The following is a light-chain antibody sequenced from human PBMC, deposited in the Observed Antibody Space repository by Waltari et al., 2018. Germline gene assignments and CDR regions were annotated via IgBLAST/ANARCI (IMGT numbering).Light chain of an antibody. J-gene: IGLJ2*01. V-gene: IGLV3-1*01. CDR2: QDD. CDR3: QAWDGSAIL. CDR1: TLSDEY. Sequence: SYALTQPPSLSVSPGQTASVTCSGATLSDEYACWYQQRPRQPPALVIYQDDKRPSGIPERFSGSNSGNTATLTSGGTQPMDEADYFCQAWDGSAILFGGGTKLTVL.